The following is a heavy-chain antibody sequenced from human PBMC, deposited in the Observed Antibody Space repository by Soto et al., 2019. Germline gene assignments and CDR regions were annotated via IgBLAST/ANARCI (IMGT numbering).Heavy chain of an antibody. CDR1: GFSLSTSGVG. Sequence: QITLKESGPTLVKPTQTLTLTCTFSGFSLSTSGVGVGWIRQPPGKALEWLAVIYWDDDKRYSPSLKTTLTITKDTSKNQVVLTMTNMDPVDTATYYCAHRKYQLPANWFDPWGQGTLVTVSS. D-gene: IGHD2-2*01. V-gene: IGHV2-5*02. CDR3: AHRKYQLPANWFDP. CDR2: IYWDDDK. J-gene: IGHJ5*02.